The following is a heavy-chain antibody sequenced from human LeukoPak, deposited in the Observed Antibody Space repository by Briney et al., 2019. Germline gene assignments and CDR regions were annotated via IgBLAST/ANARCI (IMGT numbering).Heavy chain of an antibody. D-gene: IGHD3-10*01. CDR3: AGGYGSGTYSA. Sequence: SETLSLTCIVSGDSMNNYNWNWIRQPPGKGLEWIGYVYYNGNTNYNPSLKSRVTIAVDKSKNPFSLNLTSVTAADPAVYFCAGGYGSGTYSAWGQGTLVTASS. V-gene: IGHV4-59*01. CDR1: GDSMNNYN. CDR2: VYYNGNT. J-gene: IGHJ5*02.